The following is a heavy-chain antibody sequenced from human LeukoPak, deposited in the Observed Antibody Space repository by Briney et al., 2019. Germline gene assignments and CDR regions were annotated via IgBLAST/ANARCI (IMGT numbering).Heavy chain of an antibody. CDR3: ARDQGLRTGLYWFDP. J-gene: IGHJ5*02. CDR1: GYTFTNYG. CDR2: IIPILGIA. Sequence: VASVKVSCTASGYTFTNYGISWVRQAPGQGLEWMGRIIPILGIANYAQKFQGRVTITADKSTSTAYMELSSLRSEDTAVYYCARDQGLRTGLYWFDPWGQGTLVTVSS. D-gene: IGHD1-14*01. V-gene: IGHV1-69*04.